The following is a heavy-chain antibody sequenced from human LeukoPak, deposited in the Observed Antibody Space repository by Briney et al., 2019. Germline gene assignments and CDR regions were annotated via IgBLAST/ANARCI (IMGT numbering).Heavy chain of an antibody. D-gene: IGHD3-10*01. CDR3: ARRFGELLNYMDV. CDR1: GFIFRNYA. Sequence: GGSLRLSCAASGFIFRNYALHWVRQAPGKGLEYISAISRNGRTTYYAESVRGRFTISRDDSKNTLYLQMGSLRAEDMAVYYCARRFGELLNYMDVWGTGTTVTVSS. V-gene: IGHV3-64*02. CDR2: ISRNGRTT. J-gene: IGHJ6*03.